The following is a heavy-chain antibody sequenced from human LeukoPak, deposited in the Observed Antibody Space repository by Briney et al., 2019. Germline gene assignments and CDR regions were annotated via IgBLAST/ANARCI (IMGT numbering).Heavy chain of an antibody. Sequence: GRSLRLSCAASGFTFSSYAMHWVRQAPGKGLEWVAVISYDGSNKYYADSVKGRFTIARDNSKNTLYLQMNSLRAEDTAVYYCARDVRGRTFVVVAAIDYFDYWGQGTLVTVSS. CDR3: ARDVRGRTFVVVAAIDYFDY. V-gene: IGHV3-30*04. D-gene: IGHD2-15*01. J-gene: IGHJ4*02. CDR1: GFTFSSYA. CDR2: ISYDGSNK.